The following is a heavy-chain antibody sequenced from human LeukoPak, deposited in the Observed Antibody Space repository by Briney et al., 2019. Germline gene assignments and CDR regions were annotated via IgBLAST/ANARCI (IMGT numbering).Heavy chain of an antibody. CDR1: GFIFSTCG. CDR2: IWNDGTKQ. V-gene: IGHV3-33*01. Sequence: GGSLRLSCVASGFIFSTCGMHWVRQAPGKGLEWVAVIWNDGTKQYYVESVKGRSTISRDDSKNTLYLQMNSLRAEDTAVYYCARSVHGTATGTGDDFDIWGQGTMVTVSS. D-gene: IGHD1-1*01. J-gene: IGHJ3*02. CDR3: ARSVHGTATGTGDDFDI.